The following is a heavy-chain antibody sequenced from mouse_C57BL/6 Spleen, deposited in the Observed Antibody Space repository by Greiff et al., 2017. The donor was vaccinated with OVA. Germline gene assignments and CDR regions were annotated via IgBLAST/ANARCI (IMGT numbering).Heavy chain of an antibody. CDR2: INPYNGGT. J-gene: IGHJ4*01. Sequence: VQLQQSGPVLVKPGASVKMSCKASGYTFTDYYMNWVKQSHGKSLEWIGVINPYNGGTSYNQKFKGKATLTVDKSSSTAYMELNSLTSEDSAVYYCARHWDGYAMDYWGQGTSVTVSS. V-gene: IGHV1-19*01. CDR1: GYTFTDYY. D-gene: IGHD4-1*01. CDR3: ARHWDGYAMDY.